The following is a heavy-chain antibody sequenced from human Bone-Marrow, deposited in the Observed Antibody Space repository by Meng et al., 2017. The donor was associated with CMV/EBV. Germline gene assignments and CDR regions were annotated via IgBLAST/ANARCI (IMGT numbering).Heavy chain of an antibody. V-gene: IGHV3-48*03. CDR1: GFTFSSYE. J-gene: IGHJ6*02. CDR3: ARDWFDDFWSGSTDV. CDR2: ISSSGSTI. D-gene: IGHD3-3*01. Sequence: GESLKISCAASGFTFSSYEMNWVRQAPGKGLEWVSYISSSGSTIYYADSVKGRFTISRDNAKNSLYLQMNSLRAEDTAVYYCARDWFDDFWSGSTDVWGQGTTVTVSS.